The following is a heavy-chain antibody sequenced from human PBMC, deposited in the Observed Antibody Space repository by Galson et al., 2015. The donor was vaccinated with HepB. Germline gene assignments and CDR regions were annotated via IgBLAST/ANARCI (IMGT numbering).Heavy chain of an antibody. D-gene: IGHD2-2*02. CDR2: INPSGGST. Sequence: SVKVSCKASGYTFTSYYMHWVRQAPGQGLEWMGIINPSGGSTSYAQKFQGRVTMTRDTSTSTVYMELSSLRSEDTAVYYCARGDVGYCSSTSCYTMDDYFDYWGQGTLVTVSS. J-gene: IGHJ4*02. V-gene: IGHV1-46*01. CDR3: ARGDVGYCSSTSCYTMDDYFDY. CDR1: GYTFTSYY.